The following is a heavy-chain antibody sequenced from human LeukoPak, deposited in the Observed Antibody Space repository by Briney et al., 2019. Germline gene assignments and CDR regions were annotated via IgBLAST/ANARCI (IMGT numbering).Heavy chain of an antibody. CDR2: INHSGST. Sequence: KPSETLSLTCAVYVGSFSGYYWSWIRQPPERGLEWIGEINHSGSTNYNPSLKSRVTTSVDPSKNQVSLKLTSVTAADTAVYYCARVNYYGSGGYYWWFDPWGQGTLVTVSS. D-gene: IGHD3-22*01. CDR1: VGSFSGYY. V-gene: IGHV4-34*01. J-gene: IGHJ5*02. CDR3: ARVNYYGSGGYYWWFDP.